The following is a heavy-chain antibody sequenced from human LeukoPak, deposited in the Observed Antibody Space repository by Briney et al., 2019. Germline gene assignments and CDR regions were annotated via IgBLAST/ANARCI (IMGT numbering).Heavy chain of an antibody. CDR2: IYYSGST. CDR3: ARRYYGDYGRRFDP. Sequence: SETLSLTCTVSGGSISSYYWSWIRQPPGKGLEWIGYIYYSGSTYYNPSLKSRVIISVDTSKNQFSLKLNSVTAADTAVYYCARRYYGDYGRRFDPWGQGTLVTVSS. J-gene: IGHJ5*02. V-gene: IGHV4-59*12. CDR1: GGSISSYY. D-gene: IGHD4-17*01.